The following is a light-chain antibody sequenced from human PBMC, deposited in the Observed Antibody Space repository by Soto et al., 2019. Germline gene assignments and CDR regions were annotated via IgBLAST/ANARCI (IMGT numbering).Light chain of an antibody. Sequence: QSVLTQPPSASGTPGQRVTISCSGSSSNIGSNTVNWYQQLPGTAPKLLIYSNNQRPSGVPDRFSGSKSGTSASLAISGLQSEDEDDYYCAAWDDSLNGNVVFGGGTKVTV. CDR1: SSNIGSNT. J-gene: IGLJ2*01. CDR3: AAWDDSLNGNVV. CDR2: SNN. V-gene: IGLV1-44*01.